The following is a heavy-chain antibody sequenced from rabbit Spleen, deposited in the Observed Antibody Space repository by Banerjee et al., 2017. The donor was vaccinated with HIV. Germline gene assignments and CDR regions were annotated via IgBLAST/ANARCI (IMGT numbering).Heavy chain of an antibody. Sequence: LEESGGGPVKPGGTLTLTCTVSGFSFSSNWICWVRQAPGKGLEWISCIAGSSSGFTYSATWAKGRFTCSKTSSTTVTLQMTSLTVADTATYFCARDTGSSFSSYGMDLWGQGTLVTVS. V-gene: IGHV1S45*01. CDR3: ARDTGSSFSSYGMDL. D-gene: IGHD8-1*01. J-gene: IGHJ6*01. CDR2: IAGSSSGFT. CDR1: GFSFSSNW.